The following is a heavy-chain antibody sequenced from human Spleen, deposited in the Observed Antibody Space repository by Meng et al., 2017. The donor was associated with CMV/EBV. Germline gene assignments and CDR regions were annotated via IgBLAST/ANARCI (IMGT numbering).Heavy chain of an antibody. V-gene: IGHV1-69*04. D-gene: IGHD3-9*01. CDR2: IIPILGIA. CDR1: FRSYP. CDR3: ARDLDYDILTGYFESNWFDP. J-gene: IGHJ5*02. Sequence: FRSYPISWVRQAPGQGLEWMGRIIPILGIANYAQKFQGRVTITADKSTSTAYMELSSLRSEDTAVYYCARDLDYDILTGYFESNWFDPWGQGTLVTVSS.